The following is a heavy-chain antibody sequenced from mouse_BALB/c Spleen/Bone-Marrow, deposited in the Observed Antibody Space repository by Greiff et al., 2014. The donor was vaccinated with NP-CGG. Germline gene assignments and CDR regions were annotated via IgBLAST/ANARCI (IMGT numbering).Heavy chain of an antibody. CDR3: ASYYYGHCFDY. CDR1: GFNIKDTY. V-gene: IGHV14-3*02. Sequence: EVQRVESGAELVKPGASVKLSCTASGFNIKDTYMHWVKQRPEQGLEWIGRIDPANGNTKYDPKFQGKATITADPSSNTAYLQLSSLTSEDTAVYYCASYYYGHCFDYWGQGTTLTVSS. CDR2: IDPANGNT. J-gene: IGHJ2*01. D-gene: IGHD1-1*01.